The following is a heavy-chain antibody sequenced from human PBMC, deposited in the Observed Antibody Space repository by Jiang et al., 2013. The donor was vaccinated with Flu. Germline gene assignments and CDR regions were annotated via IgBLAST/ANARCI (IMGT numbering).Heavy chain of an antibody. CDR3: TRAYQLLYDYFDY. V-gene: IGHV3-49*02. J-gene: IGHJ4*02. Sequence: EYAASVKGRFTISRDDSKSIAYLQMNSLKTEDTAVYYCTRAYQLLYDYFDYWGQGTLVTVSS. D-gene: IGHD2-2*02.